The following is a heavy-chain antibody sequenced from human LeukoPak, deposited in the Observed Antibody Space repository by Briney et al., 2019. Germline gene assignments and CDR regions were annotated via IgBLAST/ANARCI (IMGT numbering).Heavy chain of an antibody. J-gene: IGHJ4*02. V-gene: IGHV3-23*01. CDR1: GFTFSSYA. Sequence: PGGSLGLSGEASGFTFSSYAMSWVRRAPGKRLEWVSAISGSGGSTYYADSVKGRFTISRDNSKNTLYLQMNSLRAEDTAVYYCAKDSHVLRYFAFDYWGQGTLVTVSS. CDR2: ISGSGGST. CDR3: AKDSHVLRYFAFDY. D-gene: IGHD3-9*01.